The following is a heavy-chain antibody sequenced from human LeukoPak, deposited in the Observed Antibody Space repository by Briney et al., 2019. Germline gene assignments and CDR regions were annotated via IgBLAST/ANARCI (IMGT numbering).Heavy chain of an antibody. Sequence: PGGSLRLSCAASGFTFSSYSMNWVRQAPGKGLEWVSSISSSSSYIYYADSVKGRFTISRDNAKNSLYLQMNSLRAEDTAVYYCAKASITYDSSGYWDVDAFDIWGQGTMVTVSS. CDR1: GFTFSSYS. CDR2: ISSSSSYI. J-gene: IGHJ3*02. D-gene: IGHD3-22*01. V-gene: IGHV3-21*04. CDR3: AKASITYDSSGYWDVDAFDI.